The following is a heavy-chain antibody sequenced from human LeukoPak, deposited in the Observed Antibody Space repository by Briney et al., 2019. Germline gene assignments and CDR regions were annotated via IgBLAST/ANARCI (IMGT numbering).Heavy chain of an antibody. J-gene: IGHJ4*02. Sequence: GGSLRLSCAASGFTFSSYSMNWVRQAPGKGLEWVSYISTNSSNTYYADSVKGRFTTSRDNSKKSLYLQMNRLRAEDTAAYYCARYGSGTYYPPLDYWGQGTLVTVSS. V-gene: IGHV3-48*04. D-gene: IGHD3-10*01. CDR3: ARYGSGTYYPPLDY. CDR1: GFTFSSYS. CDR2: ISTNSSNT.